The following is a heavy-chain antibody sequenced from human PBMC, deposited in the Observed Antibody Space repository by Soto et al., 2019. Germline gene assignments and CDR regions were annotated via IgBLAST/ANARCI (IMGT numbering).Heavy chain of an antibody. Sequence: GGSLRHCCAASGFTLSSYSMNWVRRAPGKGLEWVSYISSSSSTIYYADSVKGRFTISRDNAKNSLYLQMNSLRDEDTAVYYCARDWPKAIAAAVNFTTDYYYYGMDVWGQGTTVTVSS. J-gene: IGHJ6*02. CDR3: ARDWPKAIAAAVNFTTDYYYYGMDV. D-gene: IGHD6-13*01. CDR2: ISSSSSTI. V-gene: IGHV3-48*02. CDR1: GFTLSSYS.